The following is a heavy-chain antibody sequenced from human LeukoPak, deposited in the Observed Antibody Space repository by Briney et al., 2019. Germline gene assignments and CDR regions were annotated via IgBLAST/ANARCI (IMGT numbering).Heavy chain of an antibody. CDR1: GGSISSYY. CDR2: IYASGTS. CDR3: VRVTSYGKTYFFDS. D-gene: IGHD5-18*01. V-gene: IGHV4-4*07. J-gene: IGHJ4*02. Sequence: PSETLSLTCTVSGGSISSYYWSWIRQPAGKGLERIGRIYASGTSNYNPSLKSRVTMSVDTSKNQFSLKLSSVTAADTAVYYCVRVTSYGKTYFFDSWGQGTLVTVSS.